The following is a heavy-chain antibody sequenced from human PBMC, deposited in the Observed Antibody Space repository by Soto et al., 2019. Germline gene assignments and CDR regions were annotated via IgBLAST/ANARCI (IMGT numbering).Heavy chain of an antibody. CDR2: IYYSGST. D-gene: IGHD2-15*01. CDR1: GGSISSYY. CDR3: ARRFGGYCSGGSCYFDY. V-gene: IGHV4-59*08. Sequence: PSETLSLTCTVSGGSISSYYWSWIRQPPGKGLEWIGYIYYSGSTNYNPSLKSRVTISVDTSKNQFSLKLSSVTAADTAVYYCARRFGGYCSGGSCYFDYWGQGTLVTVPQ. J-gene: IGHJ4*02.